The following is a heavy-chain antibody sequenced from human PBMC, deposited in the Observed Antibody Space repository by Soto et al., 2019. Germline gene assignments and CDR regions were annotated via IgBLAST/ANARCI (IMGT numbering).Heavy chain of an antibody. CDR1: GFTFSSYA. CDR2: ISYDGSNK. J-gene: IGHJ6*02. V-gene: IGHV3-30-3*01. Sequence: QVQLVESGGGVVQPGRSLRLSCAASGFTFSSYAMHWVRQAPGKGLEWVAVISYDGSNKYYADSVKGRFTISRDNSKNXLYLQMNSLRAEDTAVYYCASAGVTIFSSVRGMDVWGQGTTVTVSS. D-gene: IGHD3-9*01. CDR3: ASAGVTIFSSVRGMDV.